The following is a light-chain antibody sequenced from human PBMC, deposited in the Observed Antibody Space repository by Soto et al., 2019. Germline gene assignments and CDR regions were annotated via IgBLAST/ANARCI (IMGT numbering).Light chain of an antibody. Sequence: DIVMTQSPLSLPVTPGEPASISCRSSASLLHSNGYNCLDWYVQKPGQSPQLLIYFGSYRASGVPDRVSGSGSGTDFTLKISRVEAEDVGVYYCMQALQTPLTFGGGTKVEIK. V-gene: IGKV2-28*01. CDR2: FGS. CDR3: MQALQTPLT. CDR1: ASLLHSNGYNC. J-gene: IGKJ4*01.